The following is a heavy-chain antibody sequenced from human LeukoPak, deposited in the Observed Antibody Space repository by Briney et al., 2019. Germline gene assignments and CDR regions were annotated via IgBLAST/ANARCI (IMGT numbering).Heavy chain of an antibody. J-gene: IGHJ5*02. D-gene: IGHD2-15*01. CDR3: AGALCSGGSCYVDSEGFDP. Sequence: GGSLRLSCAASGFTFSSYSMNWVRRAPGKGLEWVSSISSSSSYIYYADSVKGRFTVSRDNAKNSLYLQMNSLRAEDTAVYYCAGALCSGGSCYVDSEGFDPWGQGTLVTVSS. CDR2: ISSSSSYI. CDR1: GFTFSSYS. V-gene: IGHV3-21*01.